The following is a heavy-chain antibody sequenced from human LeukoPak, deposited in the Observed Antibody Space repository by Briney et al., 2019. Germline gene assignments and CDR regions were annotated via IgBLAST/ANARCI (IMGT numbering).Heavy chain of an antibody. J-gene: IGHJ4*02. CDR2: IYHSGSA. Sequence: SGTLSLTCAVSGASISSGNWWSWVRQPPGKGLEWIGEIYHSGSANYNPSLKSRVTISLDKSMNQFSLRLTSVTAADTGMYYCARDTPGGSFGDYDYWGQGTLVTVSS. D-gene: IGHD4-17*01. V-gene: IGHV4-4*02. CDR3: ARDTPGGSFGDYDY. CDR1: GASISSGNW.